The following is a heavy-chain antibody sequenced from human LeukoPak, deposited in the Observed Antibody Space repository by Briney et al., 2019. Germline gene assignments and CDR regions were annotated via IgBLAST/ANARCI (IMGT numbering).Heavy chain of an antibody. J-gene: IGHJ6*02. D-gene: IGHD6-19*01. CDR2: ISGSGGST. Sequence: TGGSLRLSCAASGFTFSSYAMSWVRQAPGKGLEWVSAISGSGGSTYYADSVKGRFTISRDNSKNTLYLQMNSLRAEDTAVYYCAKEGSGWDNYYYGMDVWGQGTTVTVSS. CDR1: GFTFSSYA. CDR3: AKEGSGWDNYYYGMDV. V-gene: IGHV3-23*01.